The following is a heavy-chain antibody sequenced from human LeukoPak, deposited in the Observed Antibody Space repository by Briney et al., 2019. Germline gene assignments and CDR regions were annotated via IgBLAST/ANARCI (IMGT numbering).Heavy chain of an antibody. Sequence: SETLSLTCAVYGGSFSGYYWSWIRQPPGKGLEWIGEINHSGSTNYNPSLKSRVTISVDTSKNQFSLKLSSVTAADTAVYYCARQRITGTTRWFDPWGQGTLVTVSS. J-gene: IGHJ5*02. CDR1: GGSFSGYY. V-gene: IGHV4-34*01. D-gene: IGHD1-7*01. CDR2: INHSGST. CDR3: ARQRITGTTRWFDP.